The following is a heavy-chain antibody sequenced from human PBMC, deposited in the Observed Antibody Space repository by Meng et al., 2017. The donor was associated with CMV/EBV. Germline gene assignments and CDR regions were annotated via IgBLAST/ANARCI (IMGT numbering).Heavy chain of an antibody. J-gene: IGHJ5*02. CDR1: GGSISSYY. Sequence: QVQLQESGPGLVTPSETLSLTCTVLGGSISSYYGSWIRQPAGKGLEWIGRIYTSGSTNYNPSLKSRVTMSVDTSKNQFSLKLSSVTAADTAVYYCARSMVVAGDWFDPWGQGTLVTVSS. CDR3: ARSMVVAGDWFDP. V-gene: IGHV4-4*07. CDR2: IYTSGST. D-gene: IGHD2-15*01.